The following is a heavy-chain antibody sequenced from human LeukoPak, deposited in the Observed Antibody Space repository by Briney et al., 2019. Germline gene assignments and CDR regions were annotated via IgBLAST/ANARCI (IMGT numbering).Heavy chain of an antibody. CDR3: AKDHTIRSFDS. D-gene: IGHD1-14*01. CDR1: GYTFTAYY. Sequence: ASVNVSCEASGYTFTAYYMYWVRQAPGQGLEWMGWINPNSGGTNYAQKFQGRVTMTRDGSLSTAYMEVNRLTFDDAAVYFCAKDHTIRSFDSWGQGTLVTVSS. CDR2: INPNSGGT. V-gene: IGHV1-2*02. J-gene: IGHJ4*02.